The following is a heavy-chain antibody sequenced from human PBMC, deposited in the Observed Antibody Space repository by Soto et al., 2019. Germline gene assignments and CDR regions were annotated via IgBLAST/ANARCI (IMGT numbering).Heavy chain of an antibody. Sequence: ASVKVSCKTSGYPFTNCYIHWVRQAPGQGLEWLGVINPRGGGISYTQKIQGRLTVTSDTSTSTVYMELSSLTSEDAAVYYCARSAGIAVDSGVGWENYFDYGGQETVFTVS. V-gene: IGHV1-46*01. D-gene: IGHD6-19*01. CDR1: GYPFTNCY. CDR2: INPRGGGI. J-gene: IGHJ4*02. CDR3: ARSAGIAVDSGVGWENYFDY.